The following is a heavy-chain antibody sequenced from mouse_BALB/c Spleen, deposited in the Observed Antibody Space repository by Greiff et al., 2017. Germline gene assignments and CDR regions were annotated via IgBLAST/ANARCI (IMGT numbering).Heavy chain of an antibody. J-gene: IGHJ4*01. CDR1: GFSLTSYD. D-gene: IGHD2-1*01. Sequence: VKVVESGPGLVAPSQSLSITCTVSGFSLTSYDISWIRQPPGKGLEWLGVIWTGGGTNYNSAFMSRLSISKDNSKSQVFLKMNSLQTDDTAIYYCVREGNSYYYAMDYWGQGTSVTVSS. CDR3: VREGNSYYYAMDY. CDR2: IWTGGGT. V-gene: IGHV2-9-2*01.